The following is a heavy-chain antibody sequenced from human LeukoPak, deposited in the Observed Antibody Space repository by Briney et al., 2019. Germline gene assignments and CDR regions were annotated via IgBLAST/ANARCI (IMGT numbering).Heavy chain of an antibody. CDR3: ARKMAL. CDR1: GFTLSGNW. D-gene: IGHD5-24*01. Sequence: PGGSLRLSCAASGFTLSGNWMHWVRQAPGKGLEWVSYIDGSSRSIYYADSVKGRFTVSRDNAKNSLFLQMNSLRDEDTAVYFCARKMALWGQGTLVTVSS. J-gene: IGHJ4*02. CDR2: IDGSSRSI. V-gene: IGHV3-48*02.